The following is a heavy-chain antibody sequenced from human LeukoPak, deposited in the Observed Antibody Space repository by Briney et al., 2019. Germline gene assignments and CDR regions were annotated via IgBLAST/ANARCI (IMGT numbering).Heavy chain of an antibody. CDR1: GYTFTGYY. CDR3: ARETAYGGNLRYFDY. D-gene: IGHD4-23*01. J-gene: IGHJ4*02. CDR2: INPNSGGT. V-gene: IGHV1-2*02. Sequence: GASVKVSCKASGYTFTGYYMHWVRQAPGQGLEWMGWINPNSGGTNYAQKFQGRVTMTRDTSISTAYMELSRLRSDDTAVYYCARETAYGGNLRYFDYWGQGTLVTVSS.